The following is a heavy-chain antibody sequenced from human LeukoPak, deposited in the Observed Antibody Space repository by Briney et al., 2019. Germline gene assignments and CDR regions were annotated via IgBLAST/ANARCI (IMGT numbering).Heavy chain of an antibody. CDR2: INPSGGST. J-gene: IGHJ4*02. Sequence: WASVKVSCKASGYTFTSYDINWVRQATGQGLEWMGIINPSGGSTSYAQKFQGRVTMTRDTSTSTVYMELSSLRSEDTAVYYCASIAAAGIFDYWGQGTLVTVSS. CDR3: ASIAAAGIFDY. CDR1: GYTFTSYD. D-gene: IGHD6-13*01. V-gene: IGHV1-46*01.